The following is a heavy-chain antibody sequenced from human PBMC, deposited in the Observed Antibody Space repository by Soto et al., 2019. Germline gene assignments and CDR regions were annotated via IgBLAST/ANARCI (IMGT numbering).Heavy chain of an antibody. D-gene: IGHD3-16*01. CDR2: MNPGSGDT. V-gene: IGHV1-8*01. CDR1: GYSFTNND. J-gene: IGHJ5*02. Sequence: ASVKVSCKASGYSFTNNDVTWVRQATGQGLEWMGWMNPGSGDTGYAQKFQGRVTMTRDISIATAYMELSSLRSDDAAIYYCARMATFGSLNWFDPWGQGTLVTVSS. CDR3: ARMATFGSLNWFDP.